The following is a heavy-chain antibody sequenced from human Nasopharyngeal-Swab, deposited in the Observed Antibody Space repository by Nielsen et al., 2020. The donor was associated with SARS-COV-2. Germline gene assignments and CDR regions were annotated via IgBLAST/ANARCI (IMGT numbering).Heavy chain of an antibody. D-gene: IGHD3-9*01. Sequence: ASVKVSCKASGYTFTGYYMHWVRQAPGQGLEWMGRINPNSGGTNYAQKFQGRVTMTEDTSTDTAYMELSSLRSEDTAVYYCATGPVLRYFDWFDPWGQGTLVTVSS. CDR1: GYTFTGYY. CDR3: ATGPVLRYFDWFDP. V-gene: IGHV1-2*06. J-gene: IGHJ5*02. CDR2: INPNSGGT.